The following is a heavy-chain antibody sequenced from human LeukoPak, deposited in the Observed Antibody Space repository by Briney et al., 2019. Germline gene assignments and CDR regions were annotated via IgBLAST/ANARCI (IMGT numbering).Heavy chain of an antibody. D-gene: IGHD6-19*01. J-gene: IGHJ4*02. CDR1: GFTFEGYG. CDR3: ARDGYSSGWAHAFDY. CDR2: INWNGGST. Sequence: PGGSLRLSCAASGFTFEGYGMSWVRQGPGNGLEWVSGINWNGGSTGYADSVKGRFTISRDNAKNSLYLQVNSLRAEDTALYYCARDGYSSGWAHAFDYWGQGTLVTVSS. V-gene: IGHV3-20*04.